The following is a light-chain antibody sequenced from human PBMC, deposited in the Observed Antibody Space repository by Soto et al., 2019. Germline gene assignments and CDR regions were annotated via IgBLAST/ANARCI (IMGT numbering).Light chain of an antibody. V-gene: IGLV2-23*01. Sequence: QSVLTQPASVSGSPGQSITISCTGTSSDVGSYNLVSWYQQHPGKAPKLMIYEGSKRPSGVSNRFSGSKSGNTASLTISGLHAEDEDDYYCCSYAGSLYVFGTGTKVTVL. CDR3: CSYAGSLYV. CDR1: SSDVGSYNL. CDR2: EGS. J-gene: IGLJ1*01.